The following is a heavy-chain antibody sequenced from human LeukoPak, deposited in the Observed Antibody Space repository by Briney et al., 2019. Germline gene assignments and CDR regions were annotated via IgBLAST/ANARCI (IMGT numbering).Heavy chain of an antibody. D-gene: IGHD3-10*01. CDR2: IKQDGSQK. CDR1: GFTFSIYW. V-gene: IGHV3-7*01. J-gene: IGHJ4*02. CDR3: ARHYGSGTYYYYFDY. Sequence: GGSLRLTCAASGFTFSIYWMSWVRQAPGKGLEWVANIKQDGSQKYYVDSVKGRFTISRDNAKNSLYLQMNSLRAEDTAVYYCARHYGSGTYYYYFDYWGRGTLVTVSS.